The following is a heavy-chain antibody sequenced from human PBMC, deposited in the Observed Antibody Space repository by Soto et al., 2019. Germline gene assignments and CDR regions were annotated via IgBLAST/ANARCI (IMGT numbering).Heavy chain of an antibody. CDR3: SRDWVGDLAY. D-gene: IGHD4-17*01. CDR2: ISGYNGDT. J-gene: IGHJ4*02. Sequence: QVQLVQSGGEMKQPGASVKVSCKTSGYTFTSYGISWVRQAPGQGLEWMGWISGYNGDTKYVQKFQGRVTLTTDTSTNTAYMEVRSLRSDDTAVYYCSRDWVGDLAYWGQGTRVTVSS. CDR1: GYTFTSYG. V-gene: IGHV1-18*01.